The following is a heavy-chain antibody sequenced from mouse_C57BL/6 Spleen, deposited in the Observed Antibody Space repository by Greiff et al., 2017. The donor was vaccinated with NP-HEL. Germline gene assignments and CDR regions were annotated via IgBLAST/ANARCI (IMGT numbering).Heavy chain of an antibody. V-gene: IGHV1-69*01. CDR1: GYTFTSYW. D-gene: IGHD1-1*01. CDR2: IDPSDSYT. J-gene: IGHJ2*01. Sequence: QVQLKQPGAELVMPGASVKLSCKASGYTFTSYWMHWVKQRPGQGLEWIGEIDPSDSYTNYNQKFKGKSTLTVDKSSSTAYMQLSSLTSEDSAVYYCARRDYYGSSYGFDYWGQGTTLTVSS. CDR3: ARRDYYGSSYGFDY.